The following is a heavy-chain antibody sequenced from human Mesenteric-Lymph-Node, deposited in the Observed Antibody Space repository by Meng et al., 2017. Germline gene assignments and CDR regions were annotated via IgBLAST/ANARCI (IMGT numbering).Heavy chain of an antibody. J-gene: IGHJ4*02. CDR1: GFTFSGYW. Sequence: GESLKISCAASGFTFSGYWMHWVRQAPGKGLVWVSRIYSDGTNTIYADSVKGRFTISRDNAKNTLYLQMNSLRVKDTAVYHCVRDRYSSGTHYFDSWGQGTLVTV. CDR3: VRDRYSSGTHYFDS. V-gene: IGHV3-74*01. CDR2: IYSDGTNT. D-gene: IGHD5-18*01.